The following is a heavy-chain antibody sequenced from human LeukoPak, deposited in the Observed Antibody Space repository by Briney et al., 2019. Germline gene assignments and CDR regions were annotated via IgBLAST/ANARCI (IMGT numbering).Heavy chain of an antibody. CDR2: IWYDGSNK. J-gene: IGHJ4*02. D-gene: IGHD3-22*01. CDR3: ARDEGGHYDSSGYHSGY. Sequence: GGSLRLSCAASGFTFSSYDMHWVRQAPGKGLEWVAVIWYDGSNKYYADSVKGRFTISRDNSKNTLYLQMNSLRAEDTAVYYCARDEGGHYDSSGYHSGYWGQGTLVTVSS. V-gene: IGHV3-33*01. CDR1: GFTFSSYD.